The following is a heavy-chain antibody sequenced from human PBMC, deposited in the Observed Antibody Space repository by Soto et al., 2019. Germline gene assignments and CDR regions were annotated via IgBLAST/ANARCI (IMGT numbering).Heavy chain of an antibody. CDR1: GYTFTSYG. CDR3: ARVGFWYNWNVTPLRWFDP. Sequence: QVQLVQSGAEVKKPGASVEVSCKASGYTFTSYGISWVRQAPGQGLEWMGWISAYNGNTNYAQKLQGRVTMTTDTSTSTAYMELRSLRSDDTAVYYCARVGFWYNWNVTPLRWFDPWGQGTLVTVSS. D-gene: IGHD1-1*01. V-gene: IGHV1-18*01. CDR2: ISAYNGNT. J-gene: IGHJ5*02.